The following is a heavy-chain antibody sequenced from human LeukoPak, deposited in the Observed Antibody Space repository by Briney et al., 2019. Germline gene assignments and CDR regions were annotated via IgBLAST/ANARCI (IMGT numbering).Heavy chain of an antibody. CDR3: ARYEGLALPFDY. Sequence: PGGSLRLSCAASGFTFSSYGMHWVRQAPGKGLEWVAFIRYDGSNKYYADSVKGRFTISRDNAKNSLYLQMNSLRAEDTAVYYCARYEGLALPFDYWGQGTLVTVSS. J-gene: IGHJ4*02. CDR1: GFTFSSYG. V-gene: IGHV3-30*02. CDR2: IRYDGSNK. D-gene: IGHD3/OR15-3a*01.